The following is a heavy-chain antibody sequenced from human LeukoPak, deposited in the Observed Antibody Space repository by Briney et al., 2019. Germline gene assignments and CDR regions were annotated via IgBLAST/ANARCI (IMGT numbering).Heavy chain of an antibody. CDR3: ARVRATAIGKWFDP. J-gene: IGHJ5*02. D-gene: IGHD5-18*01. Sequence: SETLSLTCTVSGGSISSYYWSWIRQPAGKGLEWIGHIYTSGSTYYNPSLKSRVTISVDTSKNQFSLKLSSVTAADTAVYYCARVRATAIGKWFDPWGQGTLVTVSS. CDR2: IYTSGST. V-gene: IGHV4-4*07. CDR1: GGSISSYY.